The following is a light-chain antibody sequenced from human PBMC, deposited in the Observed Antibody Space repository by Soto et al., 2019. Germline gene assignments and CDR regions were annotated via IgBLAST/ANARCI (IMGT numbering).Light chain of an antibody. V-gene: IGKV1-5*01. CDR1: QSISKY. Sequence: DIQMTQSPSSLSASVRDKVTITCRASQSISKYLAWYQQKPGKTPKLLIYKATSLEGSIASRFSGSGSLKKFTLTISSLQTDDFVSYCCKRYTSEWIFSQVTKLGIK. J-gene: IGKJ2*01. CDR2: KAT. CDR3: KRYTSEWI.